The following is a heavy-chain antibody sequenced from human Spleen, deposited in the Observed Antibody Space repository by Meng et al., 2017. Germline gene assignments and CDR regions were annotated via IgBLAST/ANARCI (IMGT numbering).Heavy chain of an antibody. J-gene: IGHJ5*02. CDR1: GYTFTTHY. V-gene: IGHV1-46*01. CDR3: ARDIVVVVAATRWDWFDP. CDR2: INPSGGTT. Sequence: ASVKVSCKASGYTFTTHYMHWVRQAPGQGLEWLGIINPSGGTTTYAQKFQGRVTMTRDTSTNTVYMELSSLRAEDTAVYYCARDIVVVVAATRWDWFDPWGQGTLVTVSS. D-gene: IGHD2-15*01.